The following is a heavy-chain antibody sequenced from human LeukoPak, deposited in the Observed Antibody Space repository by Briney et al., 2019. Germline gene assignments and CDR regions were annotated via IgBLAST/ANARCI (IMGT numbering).Heavy chain of an antibody. J-gene: IGHJ4*02. CDR2: INPNSGGT. Sequence: ASVKVSCKASGYTFTGYYIHWVRQAPGQGLEWMGRINPNSGGTKYAQKFQDRVTMTRDTSISTAYMELSRLRSDDTAVYYCARVRYDSSGYLDYWGQGTLVTVSS. CDR1: GYTFTGYY. CDR3: ARVRYDSSGYLDY. V-gene: IGHV1-2*02. D-gene: IGHD3-22*01.